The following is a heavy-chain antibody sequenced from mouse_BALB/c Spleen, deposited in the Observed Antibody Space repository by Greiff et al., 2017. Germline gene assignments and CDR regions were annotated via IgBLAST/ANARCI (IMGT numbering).Heavy chain of an antibody. CDR1: GFTFSSYG. Sequence: DVQQVESGGDLVKPGGSLKLSCAASGFTFSSYGMSWVRQTPDKRLEWVATISSGGSYTYYPDSVKGRFTISRDNAKNTLYLQMSSLKSEDTAMYYCARRVRRGYFDYWGQGTTLTVSS. CDR3: ARRVRRGYFDY. D-gene: IGHD2-14*01. CDR2: ISSGGSYT. V-gene: IGHV5-6*01. J-gene: IGHJ2*01.